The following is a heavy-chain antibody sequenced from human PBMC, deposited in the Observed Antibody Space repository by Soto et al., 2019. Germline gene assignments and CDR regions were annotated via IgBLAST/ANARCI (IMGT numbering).Heavy chain of an antibody. D-gene: IGHD2-15*01. CDR1: GFTFSSYD. Sequence: GGSLILSCAASGFTFSSYDMHWVRQAPGKGLEWVAVISYDGSNKYYADSVKGRFTISRDNSKNTLYLQMNSLRTEDTAVYYCATKIVAATSDYWGQGTLVTVSS. V-gene: IGHV3-30*03. J-gene: IGHJ4*02. CDR2: ISYDGSNK. CDR3: ATKIVAATSDY.